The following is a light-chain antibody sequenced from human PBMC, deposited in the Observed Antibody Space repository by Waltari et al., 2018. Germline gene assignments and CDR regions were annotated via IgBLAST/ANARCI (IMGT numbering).Light chain of an antibody. CDR2: GAS. CDR3: QQYGSSPYT. Sequence: EIVLTKSPGNLSLSPGERATLSCRASQSVSSSYLAWYQQKPGQAPRLLIYGASSRATGIPDRFSCSGSGTDFTLTISRLEPEDFTVYYCQQYGSSPYTFGQGTKLEIK. J-gene: IGKJ2*01. CDR1: QSVSSSY. V-gene: IGKV3-20*01.